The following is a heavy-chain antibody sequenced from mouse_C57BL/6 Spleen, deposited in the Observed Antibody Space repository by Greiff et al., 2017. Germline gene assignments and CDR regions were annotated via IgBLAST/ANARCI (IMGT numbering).Heavy chain of an antibody. V-gene: IGHV1-15*01. J-gene: IGHJ2*01. D-gene: IGHD1-1*01. CDR1: GYTFTDYE. CDR3: TRGATVVAGGY. CDR2: IDPETGGT. Sequence: QVQLQQSGAELVRPGASVTLSCKASGYTFTDYEMHWVKQTPVHGLEWIGAIDPETGGTAYNQKFKGKAILTADKSSSTAYMELRSLTSEDSAVYYCTRGATVVAGGYWGQGTTLTVSS.